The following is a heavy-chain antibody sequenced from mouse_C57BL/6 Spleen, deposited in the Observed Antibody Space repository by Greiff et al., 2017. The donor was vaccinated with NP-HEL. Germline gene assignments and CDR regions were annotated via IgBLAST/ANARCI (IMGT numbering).Heavy chain of an antibody. CDR3: ARKALEVGYYALDY. CDR1: GYSFTDYN. V-gene: IGHV1-39*01. Sequence: VQLQQSGPELVKPGASVKISCKASGYSFTDYNMNWVKQSNGKSLEWIGVINPNYGTTSYNQKFKGKATLTVDQSSSTAYMQLNRLTSEESAVYYSARKALEVGYYALDYWGQGTSVTVSS. D-gene: IGHD1-1*02. J-gene: IGHJ4*01. CDR2: INPNYGTT.